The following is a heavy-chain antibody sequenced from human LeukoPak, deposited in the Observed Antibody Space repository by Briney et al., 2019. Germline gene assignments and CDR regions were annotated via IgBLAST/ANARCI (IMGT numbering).Heavy chain of an antibody. V-gene: IGHV4-59*08. CDR3: ARTEGLLLWFGESHSDAFDI. CDR1: GGSISSYY. D-gene: IGHD3-10*01. Sequence: PSETLSLTCTVSGGSISSYYWSWIRQPPGKGLEWIGYIYYSGSTNYNPSLKSRVTISVDTSKNQFSLKLSSVTAADTAVYYCARTEGLLLWFGESHSDAFDIWGQGTMVTVSS. CDR2: IYYSGST. J-gene: IGHJ3*02.